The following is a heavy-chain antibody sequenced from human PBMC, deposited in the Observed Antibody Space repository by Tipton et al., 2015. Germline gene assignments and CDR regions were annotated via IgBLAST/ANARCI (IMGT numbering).Heavy chain of an antibody. V-gene: IGHV4-39*01. CDR2: LYFSGST. D-gene: IGHD2-21*02. Sequence: LRLSCTVSGGSVSSANYYWSWIRQPPGKGLEWIGSLYFSGSTYYNPSLKSRVTISIDRFKNQFSLKLSSVTAADTAVYYCASPSLPHDRGDYYFQSWGQGSLVTVSS. J-gene: IGHJ4*02. CDR3: ASPSLPHDRGDYYFQS. CDR1: GGSVSSANYY.